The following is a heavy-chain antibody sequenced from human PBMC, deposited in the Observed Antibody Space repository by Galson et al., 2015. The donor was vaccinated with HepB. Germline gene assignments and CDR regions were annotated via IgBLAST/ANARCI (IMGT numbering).Heavy chain of an antibody. V-gene: IGHV3-30*18. CDR2: ISDNGYSK. D-gene: IGHD6-6*01. CDR3: ANATTDSTSVYYCTYCTVGWGLVVTV. Sequence: SLRLSCAASGFTFSSYAMRWVRQAPGKGLEWVAVISDNGYSKYYVDSVKGRFTISRDNSKNTLFLQMNSLRAEDTAMYYCANATTDSTSVYYCTYCTVGWGLVVTVWG. CDR1: GFTFSSYA. J-gene: IGHJ6*02.